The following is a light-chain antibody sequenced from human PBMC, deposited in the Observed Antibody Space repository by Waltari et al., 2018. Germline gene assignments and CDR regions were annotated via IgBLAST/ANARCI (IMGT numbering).Light chain of an antibody. J-gene: IGLJ1*01. CDR2: NDK. CDR3: QLWDIGSDHKV. CDR1: NIGGKS. V-gene: IGLV3-21*03. Sequence: SYVLTQPPSVSVAPGKAATIPCGGYNIGGKSVHWYQQKPGQAPVLVVYNDKDRPSGIPERFSGSNSGNTATLTISRVEVGDEADYYCQLWDIGSDHKVFGSGTKVIVL.